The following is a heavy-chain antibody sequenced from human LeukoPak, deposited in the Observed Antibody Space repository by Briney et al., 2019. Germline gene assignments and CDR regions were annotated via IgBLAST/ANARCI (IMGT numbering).Heavy chain of an antibody. J-gene: IGHJ5*02. Sequence: SVKVSCKASGYTFTSYAISWVRQAPGQGLEWMGGIIPIFGTANYAQKFQGRVTITADKSTSTAYMELSSLRSEDTAVYYCARDLLYDSSGYYRSFDPWGQGTLVTVSS. CDR3: ARDLLYDSSGYYRSFDP. V-gene: IGHV1-69*06. D-gene: IGHD3-22*01. CDR2: IIPIFGTA. CDR1: GYTFTSYA.